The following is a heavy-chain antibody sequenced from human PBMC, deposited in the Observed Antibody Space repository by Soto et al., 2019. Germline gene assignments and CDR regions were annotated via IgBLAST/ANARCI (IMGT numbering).Heavy chain of an antibody. CDR2: ISGSGGST. CDR1: GFTFSSYA. CDR3: AKSVSVVVAATRYHYYYMDV. J-gene: IGHJ6*03. V-gene: IGHV3-23*01. Sequence: PGGSLRLSCAASGFTFSSYALSWVRQAPGKGLEWVSGISGSGGSTYYADSVKGRFTTSRDNSKNTLYLQMNSLRAEDTAVYYCAKSVSVVVAATRYHYYYMDVWGKGTTVTVSS. D-gene: IGHD2-15*01.